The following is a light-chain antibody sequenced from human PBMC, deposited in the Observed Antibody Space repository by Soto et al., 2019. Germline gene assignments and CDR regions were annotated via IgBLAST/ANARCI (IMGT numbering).Light chain of an antibody. CDR3: QQYGSSRVT. CDR2: GAS. J-gene: IGKJ5*01. CDR1: HSVSSN. Sequence: IVMTHSPATLSVSPGEIATLSFRAIHSVSSNLAWYQQKPCQAPRLLIYGASTRATGIPARFSGSGSGTEFTLTISSLQSEDFAVYYCQQYGSSRVTFGQGTRLEIK. V-gene: IGKV3-15*01.